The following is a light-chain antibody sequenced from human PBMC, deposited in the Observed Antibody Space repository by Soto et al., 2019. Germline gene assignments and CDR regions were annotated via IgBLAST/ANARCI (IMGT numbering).Light chain of an antibody. CDR2: MVS. J-gene: IGLJ1*01. Sequence: QSALTQPASVSGSPVQSITISCTGTSSDVGNYNYVSWYQQYPGRVPKLLIYMVSNRPSGVSNRFSGSKSGNTASLTISGLQAEDEADYFCTSPTPGSLYVFGTGTKATVL. CDR3: TSPTPGSLYV. V-gene: IGLV2-14*01. CDR1: SSDVGNYNY.